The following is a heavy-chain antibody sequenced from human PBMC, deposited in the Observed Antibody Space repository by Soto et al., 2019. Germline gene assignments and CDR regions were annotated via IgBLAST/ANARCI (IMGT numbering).Heavy chain of an antibody. CDR2: ISAYNGNT. CDR3: ARDLVPGYTGFSDY. J-gene: IGHJ4*01. Sequence: ASVKVSCKASHYTFTDYGVSWVRQAPGEGLEWMGWISAYNGNTNFAQKLQGRVSLTTDTSSTTAYMELRSLTSDDTAVYYCARDLVPGYTGFSDYWGQ. V-gene: IGHV1-18*01. CDR1: HYTFTDYG. D-gene: IGHD5-12*01.